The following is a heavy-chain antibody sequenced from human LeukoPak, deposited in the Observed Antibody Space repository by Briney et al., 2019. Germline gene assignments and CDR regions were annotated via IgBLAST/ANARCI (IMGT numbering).Heavy chain of an antibody. D-gene: IGHD3-22*01. CDR2: MWYDGSHK. V-gene: IGHV3-33*01. CDR3: ARGATMIVVVPPGAF. Sequence: GRSLRLSCAASGFTFSSYGMHWVRQAPGKGLGWMAVMWYDGSHKYYADSVKGRFTISRDNSNNTLYLQMNSLRAEDTAAYYCARGATMIVVVPPGAFWGQGTLVTVSS. CDR1: GFTFSSYG. J-gene: IGHJ4*02.